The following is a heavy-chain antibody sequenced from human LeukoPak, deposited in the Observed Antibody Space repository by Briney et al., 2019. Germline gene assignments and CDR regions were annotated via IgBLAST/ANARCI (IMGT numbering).Heavy chain of an antibody. V-gene: IGHV4-34*01. CDR2: INHSGST. CDR3: ARSLMDEAAA. CDR1: GGSFSGYY. J-gene: IGHJ4*02. D-gene: IGHD6-13*01. Sequence: PSETLSLTCAVYGGSFSGYYWSWIRQPPGKGLEWIGEINHSGSTNYNPSLKSRVTISVDTSKNQFSLKLSSVTAADTAVYYCARSLMDEAAAWGQGTLVTVSS.